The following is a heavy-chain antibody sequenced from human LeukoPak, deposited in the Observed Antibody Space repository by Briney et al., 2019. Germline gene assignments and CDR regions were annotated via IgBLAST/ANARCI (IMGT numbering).Heavy chain of an antibody. J-gene: IGHJ5*02. CDR2: IYHSGST. D-gene: IGHD3-9*01. CDR1: GYSISSGYY. CDR3: ARDLQDDISTSRFDP. V-gene: IGHV4-38-2*02. Sequence: ASETLSLTCTVSGYSISSGYYWGWIRQPPGKGLEWIGSIYHSGSTYYNPSLKSRVTISVDTSRNQFSLKLSSVTAADTAVYSCARDLQDDISTSRFDPWGQGTLVTVSS.